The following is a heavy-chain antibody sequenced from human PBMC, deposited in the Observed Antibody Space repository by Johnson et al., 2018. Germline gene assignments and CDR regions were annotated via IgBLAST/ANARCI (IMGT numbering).Heavy chain of an antibody. D-gene: IGHD3-22*01. Sequence: VQLVESGGGVVQPGRSLRLSCAASGFTFSSYAMHWVRQAPGKGLEWVAVISYDGSNKYYADSVKGRFTISRDNSKNTLYLQMNSLRTEDTAVYYCARDGHTIYDSSGYVPSEYFQHWGQGTLVTVSS. J-gene: IGHJ1*01. CDR1: GFTFSSYA. CDR2: ISYDGSNK. CDR3: ARDGHTIYDSSGYVPSEYFQH. V-gene: IGHV3-30-3*01.